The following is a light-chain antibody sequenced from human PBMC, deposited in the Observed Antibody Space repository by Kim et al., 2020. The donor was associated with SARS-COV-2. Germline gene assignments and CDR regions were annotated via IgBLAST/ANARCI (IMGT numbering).Light chain of an antibody. CDR1: LGINNY. CDR2: AAS. J-gene: IGKJ2*01. CDR3: QQYSSFPYT. Sequence: DIQMTQSPSSLSASVGDRVTITCRASLGINNYLAWFQQKPGEAPKPLIYAASSLQGGVPSKFSGSGSGTDFTLTISSLQPEDFATYYCQQYSSFPYTFGQGTKLEI. V-gene: IGKV1-16*02.